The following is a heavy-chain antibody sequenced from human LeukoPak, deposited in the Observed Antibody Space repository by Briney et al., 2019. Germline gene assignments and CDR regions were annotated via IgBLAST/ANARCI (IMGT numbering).Heavy chain of an antibody. Sequence: GASPKGSCKASGYAFTGYGIDLVRQATGQGLEWMGWMNPNSGNTGYAQKFQGRVTMTRNTSISTAYMELSSLRSEDTAVYYCARSYGSALLWFGEPFGYWGQGTLVTVSS. V-gene: IGHV1-8*01. D-gene: IGHD3-10*01. CDR3: ARSYGSALLWFGEPFGY. CDR2: MNPNSGNT. CDR1: GYAFTGYG. J-gene: IGHJ4*02.